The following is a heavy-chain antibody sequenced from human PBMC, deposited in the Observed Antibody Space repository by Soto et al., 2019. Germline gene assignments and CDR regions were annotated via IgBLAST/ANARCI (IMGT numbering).Heavy chain of an antibody. CDR2: IHPRDSDT. J-gene: IGHJ2*01. V-gene: IGHV5-51*01. Sequence: ESLKNSCQASGYSFSDYWICWVRQMPGKGLLLMGIIHPRDSDTKYSPSFQGHVTFSVDASISTAFLQWNSLKASDSAIYYCARQHYDFWSGSDIGSSYFDFWGRGTQVTVSS. D-gene: IGHD3-3*01. CDR1: GYSFSDYW. CDR3: ARQHYDFWSGSDIGSSYFDF.